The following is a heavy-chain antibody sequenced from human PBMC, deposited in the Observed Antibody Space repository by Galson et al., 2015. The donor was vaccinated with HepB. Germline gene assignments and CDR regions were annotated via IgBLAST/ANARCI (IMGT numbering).Heavy chain of an antibody. CDR2: IYYTGST. J-gene: IGHJ2*01. V-gene: IGHV4-59*08. D-gene: IGHD2-21*02. CDR3: ARLWVTYWYFDL. Sequence: ETLSLTCTVSGASISSNYWSWIRQPPGKGLEWIGHIYYTGSTYYNPSLKSRVTTSVDTSKNQFSLKLSSVTAADTAVYYCARLWVTYWYFDLWGRGTLVTVSS. CDR1: GASISSNY.